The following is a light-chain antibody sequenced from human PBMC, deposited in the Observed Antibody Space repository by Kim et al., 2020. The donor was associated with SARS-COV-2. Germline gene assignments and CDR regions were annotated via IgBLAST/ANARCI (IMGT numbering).Light chain of an antibody. CDR2: KTS. J-gene: IGKJ4*01. Sequence: SASVGDRVTITCRASQSISNWLAWYQQKPGKAPKLLIYKTSSLESGVPSRFSGSGSETEFTLTISSLQPDDFATYYCQQYSSYSTFGGGTKVDIK. CDR3: QQYSSYST. V-gene: IGKV1-5*03. CDR1: QSISNW.